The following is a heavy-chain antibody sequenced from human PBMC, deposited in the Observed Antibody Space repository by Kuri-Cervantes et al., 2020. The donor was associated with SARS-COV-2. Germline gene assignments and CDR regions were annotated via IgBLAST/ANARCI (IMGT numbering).Heavy chain of an antibody. J-gene: IGHJ4*02. CDR3: ARSGHVSSGWNYFDY. D-gene: IGHD6-19*01. Sequence: ASVKVSCKESGYTFTSYYMHWVRQAPGQGLEWMGIINPSGGSTSYAQKFQGRVTMTRDTSTSTVYMELSSLRSEDTAVYYCARSGHVSSGWNYFDYWGQGTLVTVSS. V-gene: IGHV1-46*01. CDR2: INPSGGST. CDR1: GYTFTSYY.